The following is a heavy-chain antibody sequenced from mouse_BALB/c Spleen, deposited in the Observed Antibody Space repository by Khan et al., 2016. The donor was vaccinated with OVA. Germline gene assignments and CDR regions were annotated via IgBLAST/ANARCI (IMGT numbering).Heavy chain of an antibody. D-gene: IGHD2-3*01. CDR3: AREGDDGGLAY. CDR2: LSNRGTTT. V-gene: IGHV5-12*02. Sequence: EVELVESGGGLVQPGGSLKLSCATSGFTFSDYYMYWVRQTPEKRLEWVAYLSNRGTTTYYPDTVRGRFTISRDNAKNTLYLQMSQLESEDTAMYYCAREGDDGGLAYWGQGTLVTVSA. CDR1: GFTFSDYY. J-gene: IGHJ3*01.